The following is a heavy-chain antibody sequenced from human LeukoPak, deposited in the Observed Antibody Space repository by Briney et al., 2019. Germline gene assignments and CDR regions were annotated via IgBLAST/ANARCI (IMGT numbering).Heavy chain of an antibody. CDR3: VKDSPPRYSGSPPAY. J-gene: IGHJ4*02. CDR1: GFTFSSYW. D-gene: IGHD1-26*01. Sequence: GGSLRLSCAASGFTFSSYWMSWVRQAPGKGLGWVANINKDGGEKYYVDSVKGRFTISRDNAKNSLYLQMNSLRADDTAVYYCVKDSPPRYSGSPPAYWGQGTLVTVSS. CDR2: INKDGGEK. V-gene: IGHV3-7*03.